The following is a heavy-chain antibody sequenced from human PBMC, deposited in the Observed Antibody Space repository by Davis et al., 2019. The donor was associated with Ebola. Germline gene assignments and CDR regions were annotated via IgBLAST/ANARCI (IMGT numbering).Heavy chain of an antibody. CDR3: AKAGALYSYGRLGLDY. V-gene: IGHV3-48*01. CDR1: GFTFSSYS. CDR2: ISSSSSTI. Sequence: GGSLRLSCAASGFTFSSYSMNWVRQAPGKGLEWVSYISSSSSTIYYADSVKGRFTISRDNAKNSLYLQMNSLRAEDTAVYYCAKAGALYSYGRLGLDYWGQGTLVTVSS. D-gene: IGHD5-18*01. J-gene: IGHJ4*02.